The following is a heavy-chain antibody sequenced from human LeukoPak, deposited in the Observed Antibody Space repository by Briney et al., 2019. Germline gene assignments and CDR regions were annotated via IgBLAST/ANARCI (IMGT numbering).Heavy chain of an antibody. D-gene: IGHD3-10*01. J-gene: IGHJ4*02. CDR2: INTDGSDT. Sequence: GGSLRLSCAASGFTFSSHWMHWVRQAPGKGLVWVSRINTDGSDTTYADSVKGRFTISRDNTKNTLYLHMGSLRVEDTAVYYCAKAPPGAFDYWGQGTLVTVSS. CDR3: AKAPPGAFDY. V-gene: IGHV3-74*01. CDR1: GFTFSSHW.